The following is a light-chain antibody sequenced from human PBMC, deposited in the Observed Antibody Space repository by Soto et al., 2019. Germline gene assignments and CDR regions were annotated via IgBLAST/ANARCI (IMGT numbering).Light chain of an antibody. CDR3: HQSYNIPRT. CDR1: QSIISY. Sequence: DIHLTQSPSSLSASVVDRVTITGLASQSIISYLHWYQHKPGRVPKLLVYAASNLQSGVPSRFSGTGSGTDFTLTIASLQPEDFATYYCHQSYNIPRTFGQGTKVDIK. V-gene: IGKV1-39*01. J-gene: IGKJ1*01. CDR2: AAS.